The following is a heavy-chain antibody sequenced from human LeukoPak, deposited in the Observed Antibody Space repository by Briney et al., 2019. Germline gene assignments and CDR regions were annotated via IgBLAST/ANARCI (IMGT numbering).Heavy chain of an antibody. V-gene: IGHV4-59*01. CDR2: IYYSGST. Sequence: SETLSLTCTVSGGSISSYYWSWIRQPPGKGLEWIGYIYYSGSTNYNPSLKSRVTISVDTSKNQFSLKLSSVTAADTAVYYCAKVQGSWGYYDSSGYYPFDDWGQGTLVTVSS. J-gene: IGHJ4*02. CDR3: AKVQGSWGYYDSSGYYPFDD. CDR1: GGSISSYY. D-gene: IGHD3-22*01.